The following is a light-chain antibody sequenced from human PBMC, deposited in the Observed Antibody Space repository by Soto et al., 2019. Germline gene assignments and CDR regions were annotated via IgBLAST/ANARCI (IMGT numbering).Light chain of an antibody. V-gene: IGKV1-39*01. CDR3: QHSHNSPAFT. J-gene: IGKJ3*01. Sequence: DIQMTQSPSSLSASVGDRVSITCRTSQSISSHLNWYQQKQGRAPKLMIYSASYLETGVPSRFSGSGSGTDFTLTISGLQPEDVATYYCQHSHNSPAFTFGPGTRVEIK. CDR2: SAS. CDR1: QSISSH.